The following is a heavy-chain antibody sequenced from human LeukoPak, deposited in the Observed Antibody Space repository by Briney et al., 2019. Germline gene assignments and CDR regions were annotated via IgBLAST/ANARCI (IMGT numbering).Heavy chain of an antibody. D-gene: IGHD4-11*01. CDR3: ARGSNSQYYYYYYMDV. V-gene: IGHV1-8*01. CDR2: MNRNSGNT. CDR1: GYTFTSYD. Sequence: ASVKVSCKASGYTFTSYDINWVRQATGQGLEWMGWMNRNSGNTGYAQKFQGRVTMTRNTHISTAYMELSSLRSEDTAVYYCARGSNSQYYYYYYMDVWGKGTTVTVSS. J-gene: IGHJ6*03.